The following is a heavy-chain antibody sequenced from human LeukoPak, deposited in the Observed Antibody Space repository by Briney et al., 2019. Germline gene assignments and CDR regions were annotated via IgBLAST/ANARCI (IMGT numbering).Heavy chain of an antibody. CDR3: AHGDDYGDYNFDY. Sequence: PSETLSLTFTVSGGSISSGDYYWSWIRQPPGKGLEWIGYIYYSGSTYYNPSLKSRVTISVDTSKNQFSLKLSSVTAADTAVYYCAHGDDYGDYNFDYWGQGTLVTVSS. D-gene: IGHD4-17*01. CDR1: GGSISSGDYY. CDR2: IYYSGST. V-gene: IGHV4-30-4*01. J-gene: IGHJ4*02.